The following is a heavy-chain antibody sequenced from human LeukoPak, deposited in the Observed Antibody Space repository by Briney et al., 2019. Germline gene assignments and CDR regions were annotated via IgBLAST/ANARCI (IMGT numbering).Heavy chain of an antibody. V-gene: IGHV3-7*01. CDR2: IKQDGSEK. Sequence: GGSLRLSCAASGFTFSSYWMSWVRQAPGKGLEWVANIKQDGSEKYYVDSVKGRFTISRDNAKNSLYLQMDSLRAEDTAVYYCAREGAYGSGSYSDYFDYWGQGTLVTVSS. J-gene: IGHJ4*02. CDR1: GFTFSSYW. CDR3: AREGAYGSGSYSDYFDY. D-gene: IGHD3-10*01.